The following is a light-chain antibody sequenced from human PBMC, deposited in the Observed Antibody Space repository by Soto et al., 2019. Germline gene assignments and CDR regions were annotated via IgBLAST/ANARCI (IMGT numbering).Light chain of an antibody. V-gene: IGKV3-11*01. J-gene: IGKJ4*01. Sequence: EIVLTQSPATLSLSPGERATLSCRASQSVSSYLAWYQQKPGQAPRLLIYDASNRATGIPARFSGSGSGTDFTLTISSLEPDDFAVYYCQQRSNWPPFTFGGGTKVEIK. CDR3: QQRSNWPPFT. CDR2: DAS. CDR1: QSVSSY.